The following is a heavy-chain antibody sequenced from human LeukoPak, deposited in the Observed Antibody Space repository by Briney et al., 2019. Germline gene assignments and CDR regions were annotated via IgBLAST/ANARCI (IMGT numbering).Heavy chain of an antibody. CDR1: GFTFSSYA. V-gene: IGHV3-23*01. CDR3: AKVLRYFDWLSNWSPLDYYYGMDV. D-gene: IGHD3-9*01. CDR2: ISGSAGST. J-gene: IGHJ6*02. Sequence: GGSLRLSCAASGFTFSSYAMSWVRQAPGKGLEWVSAISGSAGSTYYADSVKGRFTISRDNSKNTLYLQMNSLRAEDTAVYYCAKVLRYFDWLSNWSPLDYYYGMDVWGQGTTVTVSS.